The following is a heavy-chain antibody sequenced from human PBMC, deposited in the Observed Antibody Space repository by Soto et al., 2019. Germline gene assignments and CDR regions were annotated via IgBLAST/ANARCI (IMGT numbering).Heavy chain of an antibody. Sequence: QVQLVQSGAEVKKPGSSVKVSCKASGGTFSSYAISWVRQAPGQGLEWMGGIIPISGTANYAQKFQGRVTITADESTSTVYMGLSSLRSEDTAVYFCARSQGSSTSLEIYYYYYCGMDVWGQGTTVTVSS. CDR2: IIPISGTA. D-gene: IGHD2-2*01. CDR1: GGTFSSYA. CDR3: ARSQGSSTSLEIYYYYYCGMDV. J-gene: IGHJ6*02. V-gene: IGHV1-69*01.